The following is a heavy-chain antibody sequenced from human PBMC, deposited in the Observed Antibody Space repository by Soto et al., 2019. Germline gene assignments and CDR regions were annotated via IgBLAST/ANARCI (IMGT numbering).Heavy chain of an antibody. Sequence: QVQLVQSGAEVKKPGSSVKVSCKASGGTFSSYAISWVRQAPGQGLEWIGGIIPIFGTNYAPKFQGRVTITADEATSTAYMELSSLRSEDTAMYYCARGVTVVGFFHEWDFDLWGRGTLVTVSS. CDR1: GGTFSSYA. D-gene: IGHD2-15*01. V-gene: IGHV1-69*12. J-gene: IGHJ2*01. CDR3: ARGVTVVGFFHEWDFDL. CDR2: IIPIFGT.